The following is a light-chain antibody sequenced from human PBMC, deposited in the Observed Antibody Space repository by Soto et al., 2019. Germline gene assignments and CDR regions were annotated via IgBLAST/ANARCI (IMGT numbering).Light chain of an antibody. CDR1: NIGSKS. J-gene: IGLJ1*01. Sequence: SSELTQPPSVSVAPGKTARITCGGNNIGSKSVHWYQQKPGQAPVLVIYYDSDRPSGIPERFSGSNSGNTATLTISRVEAGDEADYYCQVWDSSSDARVFGTGTKLTVL. CDR3: QVWDSSSDARV. V-gene: IGLV3-21*04. CDR2: YDS.